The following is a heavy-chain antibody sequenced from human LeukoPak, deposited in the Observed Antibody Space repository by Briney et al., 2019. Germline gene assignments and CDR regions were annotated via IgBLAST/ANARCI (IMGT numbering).Heavy chain of an antibody. V-gene: IGHV4-59*08. CDR3: AGGNDYGDAFDI. CDR1: GGSISSYY. D-gene: IGHD4-17*01. Sequence: SETLSLTCTVSGGSISSYYWSWIRQPPGKGLEWIGYIYYSGSTNYNPSLKSRVTISVDTSKNQFSLKLSSVTAADTAVYSCAGGNDYGDAFDIWGQGTMVTVSS. J-gene: IGHJ3*02. CDR2: IYYSGST.